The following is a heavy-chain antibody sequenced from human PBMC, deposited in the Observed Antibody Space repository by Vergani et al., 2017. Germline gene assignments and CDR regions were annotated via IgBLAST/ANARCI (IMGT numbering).Heavy chain of an antibody. CDR1: GFTFSSYG. Sequence: QVQLVESGGGVVQPGRSLRLSCAASGFTFSSYGMHWVRQARGKGLEWVAVISYDGSNKYYADSVKGRFTISRDNSKNTLYLQMNSLRAEGTAVYYCAKDVGAGPAGYFDLWGRGTLVTVSS. D-gene: IGHD2-2*01. CDR2: ISYDGSNK. CDR3: AKDVGAGPAGYFDL. V-gene: IGHV3-30*18. J-gene: IGHJ2*01.